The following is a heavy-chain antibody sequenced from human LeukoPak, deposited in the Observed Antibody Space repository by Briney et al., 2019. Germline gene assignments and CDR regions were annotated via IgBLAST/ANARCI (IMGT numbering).Heavy chain of an antibody. CDR2: IRYDGSNK. D-gene: IGHD2-15*01. Sequence: GGSLRLSCAASGFTFSSYGMHWVRQAPGKGLEGVAFIRYDGSNKYYADSVKGRFTISRDNSKNTLYLQMNSLRAEDTAVYYCATAPLGYCSGGGCSHYYYMGVWGKGTSVTISS. J-gene: IGHJ6*03. CDR3: ATAPLGYCSGGGCSHYYYMGV. V-gene: IGHV3-30*02. CDR1: GFTFSSYG.